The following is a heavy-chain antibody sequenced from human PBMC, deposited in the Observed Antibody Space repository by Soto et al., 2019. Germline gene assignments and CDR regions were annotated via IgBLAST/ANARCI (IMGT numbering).Heavy chain of an antibody. CDR1: GFPFSSYA. D-gene: IGHD2-15*01. V-gene: IGHV3-23*01. J-gene: IGHJ3*02. CDR3: AKTIAGSCYPLCVLDI. Sequence: GGSLRLSCAASGFPFSSYAMSWVRRTPGKGLEWVSGMSGTGGKIYYADSVKGRFTISRDNSKNTLYLKMNSLRAEDTAVYYCAKTIAGSCYPLCVLDIWGQGTMVTVSS. CDR2: MSGTGGKI.